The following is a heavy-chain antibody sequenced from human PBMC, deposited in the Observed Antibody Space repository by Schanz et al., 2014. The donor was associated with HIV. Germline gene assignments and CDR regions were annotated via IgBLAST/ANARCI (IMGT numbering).Heavy chain of an antibody. CDR1: GFTFSDYW. V-gene: IGHV3-74*01. CDR3: LKDDYVRGTTYAMDV. J-gene: IGHJ6*02. D-gene: IGHD3-16*01. CDR2: INEDGSST. Sequence: EVQLVESGGGLVQPGGSLTVSCAASGFTFSDYWMHWVRQAPGKGLVWVSRINEDGSSTRYADSVKGRFTISRDNARNTLYLQMNSLRAEDTAVYYCLKDDYVRGTTYAMDVWGQGTRVIVSS.